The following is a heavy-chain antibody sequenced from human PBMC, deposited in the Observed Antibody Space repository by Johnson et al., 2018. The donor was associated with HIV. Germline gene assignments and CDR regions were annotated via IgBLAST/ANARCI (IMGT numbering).Heavy chain of an antibody. Sequence: QEKLVESGGGVVQPGGSLRLSCLASGFSISDSAIHWVRQAPGKGLESVAVISKDGDNEYYADSVKGRFTVSRDNSKNTLYLQMNSLRAEDTAVYYCAKDAPQEKAFDIWGQGTMVTVSS. CDR2: ISKDGDNE. V-gene: IGHV3-30-3*01. D-gene: IGHD5-24*01. CDR3: AKDAPQEKAFDI. CDR1: GFSISDSA. J-gene: IGHJ3*02.